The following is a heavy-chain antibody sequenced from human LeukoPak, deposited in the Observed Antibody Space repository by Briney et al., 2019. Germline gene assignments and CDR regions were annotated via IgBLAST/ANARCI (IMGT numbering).Heavy chain of an antibody. Sequence: SETLSLTCTVSGDSISRNNYYWGWIRQPPGKGLEWIESIYYSGSTYYNPSLKSRVTISVDPSKNQFSLKVKSVSAADTAVYYCARTLYPWNFDYWGQGTLVTVSS. D-gene: IGHD1-1*01. CDR1: GDSISRNNYY. CDR3: ARTLYPWNFDY. V-gene: IGHV4-39*07. CDR2: IYYSGST. J-gene: IGHJ4*02.